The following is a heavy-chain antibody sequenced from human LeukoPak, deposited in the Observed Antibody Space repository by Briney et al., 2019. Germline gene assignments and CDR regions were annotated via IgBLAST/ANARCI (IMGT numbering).Heavy chain of an antibody. V-gene: IGHV3-7*01. CDR2: IKQDGNEK. D-gene: IGHD1-26*01. CDR1: RFTFSSYW. CDR3: HVVGSAQKPDS. J-gene: IGHJ4*02. Sequence: GGSLRLSCAASRFTFSSYWMSWVRQAPGKGLEWVANIKQDGNEKYYVDSVKGRFTISRDNSKSALYLQLSSLRTDDTAVYYCHVVGSAQKPDSWGQGTLVTVSS.